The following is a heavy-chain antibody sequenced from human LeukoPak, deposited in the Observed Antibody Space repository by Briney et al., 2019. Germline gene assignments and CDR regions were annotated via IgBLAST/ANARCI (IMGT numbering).Heavy chain of an antibody. V-gene: IGHV1-18*01. D-gene: IGHD1/OR15-1a*01. J-gene: IGHJ4*02. CDR2: ISAYNGNT. CDR3: ARAGLGTGIDY. Sequence: ASVTVSCKASGYTFTSYGISWVRQAPGQGLEWMGWISAYNGNTNYARKLQGRVTMTTDTSTSTAYMEPRSLRSDDTAVYYCARAGLGTGIDYWGQGTLVTVSS. CDR1: GYTFTSYG.